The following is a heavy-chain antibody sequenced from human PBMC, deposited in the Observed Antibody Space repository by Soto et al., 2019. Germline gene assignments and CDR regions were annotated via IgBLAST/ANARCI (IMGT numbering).Heavy chain of an antibody. V-gene: IGHV3-48*02. Sequence: EVQLVESGGGLVQPGGSLRLSCAASGFTFSSYSMNWVRQAPGKGLEWVSYISSSSSTIYYADSVKGRFTISRDNAKNSLYLQMYSLRDEDTAVYYCARDRNTAMVRRGIDYWGQGTLVTVSS. J-gene: IGHJ4*02. CDR3: ARDRNTAMVRRGIDY. CDR2: ISSSSSTI. D-gene: IGHD5-18*01. CDR1: GFTFSSYS.